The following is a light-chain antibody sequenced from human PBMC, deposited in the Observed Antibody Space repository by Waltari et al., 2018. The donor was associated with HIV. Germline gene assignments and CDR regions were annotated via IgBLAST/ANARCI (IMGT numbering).Light chain of an antibody. J-gene: IGKJ1*01. CDR2: KAS. V-gene: IGKV1-5*03. CDR3: QQYNSYSQT. Sequence: DIQMTQSPSTLSAPVGDRVTITCRARQSISSWLAWYQQKPGKAPKILIYKASSLESGVPSRFSGSGSETEFNLTISSLQPDDCATYYCQQYNSYSQTFGQGTKVEIK. CDR1: QSISSW.